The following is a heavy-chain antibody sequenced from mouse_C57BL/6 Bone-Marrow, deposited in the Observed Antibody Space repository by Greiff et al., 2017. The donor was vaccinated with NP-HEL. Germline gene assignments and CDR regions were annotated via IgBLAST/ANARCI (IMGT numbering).Heavy chain of an antibody. CDR2: IDPENGDT. V-gene: IGHV14-4*01. CDR1: GFNIKDDY. D-gene: IGHD2-4*01. CDR3: TTSYYDYGSY. Sequence: VQLQQSGAELVRPGASVKLSCTASGFNIKDDYMHWVKQRPEQGLEWIGWIDPENGDTEYASKFQGKATITADTSSNTAYLQLSSLTSEDTAVYYCTTSYYDYGSYWGQGTTLTVSS. J-gene: IGHJ2*01.